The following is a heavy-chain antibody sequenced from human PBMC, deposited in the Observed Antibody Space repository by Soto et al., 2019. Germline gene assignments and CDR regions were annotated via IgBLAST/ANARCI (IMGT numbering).Heavy chain of an antibody. Sequence: ASVKVSCKASGGTFSSYAISWVRQAPGQGLEWMGGIIPIFGTANYAQKFQGRVTITADESTSTAYMELSSLRSEDTAVYYCARSQVVTAIRGAFDIWGQGTMVTVSS. CDR2: IIPIFGTA. CDR3: ARSQVVTAIRGAFDI. D-gene: IGHD2-21*02. J-gene: IGHJ3*02. V-gene: IGHV1-69*13. CDR1: GGTFSSYA.